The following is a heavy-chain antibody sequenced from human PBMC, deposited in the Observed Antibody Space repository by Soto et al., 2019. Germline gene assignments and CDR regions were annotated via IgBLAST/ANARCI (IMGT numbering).Heavy chain of an antibody. CDR2: ISAYNGNT. CDR3: AAGGSYNWNYGWPNWFDP. J-gene: IGHJ5*02. V-gene: IGHV1-18*04. Sequence: QVQLVQSGAEVKKPGASVKVSCKASGYTFTSYGISWVRQAPGQGLEWMGWISAYNGNTNYAQKLQGRVTMTTDTSTSTDYMELRSLRSDDTAVYYCAAGGSYNWNYGWPNWFDPWGQGTLVTVSS. D-gene: IGHD1-7*01. CDR1: GYTFTSYG.